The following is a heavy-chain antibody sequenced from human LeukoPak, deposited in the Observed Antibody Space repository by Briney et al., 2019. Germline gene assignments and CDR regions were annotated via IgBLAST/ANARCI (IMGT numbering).Heavy chain of an antibody. CDR2: IIPIFGTA. CDR1: GGTFSSYA. D-gene: IGHD4-17*01. J-gene: IGHJ1*01. V-gene: IGHV1-69*13. CDR3: ARDTDYGDYLAPNEYFQH. Sequence: ASVKVSCKASGGTFSSYAISWVRQAPGQGLEWMGGIIPIFGTANYAQKFQGRVTITADESTSTAYMELSSLRSEDTAVYYCARDTDYGDYLAPNEYFQHWGQGTLVTVSS.